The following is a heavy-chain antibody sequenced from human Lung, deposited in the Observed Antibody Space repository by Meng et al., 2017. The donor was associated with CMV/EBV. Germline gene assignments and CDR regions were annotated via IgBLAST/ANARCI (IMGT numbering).Heavy chain of an antibody. CDR2: ISAYNGNT. Sequence: ASVXVSXKASGYTFTSYGISWVRQAPGQGLEWMGWISAYNGNTNYAQKLQGRVTMTTDSSTSTAYMELRSLRSDDTAVYYCAREMDCSSTSCYVLPNYYYYGMDVWGQGTTVTVSS. CDR3: AREMDCSSTSCYVLPNYYYYGMDV. CDR1: GYTFTSYG. D-gene: IGHD2-2*01. V-gene: IGHV1-18*01. J-gene: IGHJ6*01.